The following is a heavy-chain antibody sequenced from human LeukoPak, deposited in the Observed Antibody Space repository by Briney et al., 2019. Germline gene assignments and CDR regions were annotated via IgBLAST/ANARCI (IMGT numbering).Heavy chain of an antibody. CDR1: GFTFSSYA. CDR3: AKDHYYYGSGSLSMAH. CDR2: ISGSGGST. J-gene: IGHJ4*02. D-gene: IGHD3-10*01. V-gene: IGHV3-23*01. Sequence: GGSLRLSCAASGFTFSSYAMSWVRQAPGKGLEWVSAISGSGGSTYYADSVKGRFTISRDNSKNTLYLQMNSLRAEDTAVYYCAKDHYYYGSGSLSMAHLGQATLVTVSS.